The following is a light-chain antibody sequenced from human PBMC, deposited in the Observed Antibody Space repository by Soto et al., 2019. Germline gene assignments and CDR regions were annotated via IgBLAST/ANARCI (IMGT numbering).Light chain of an antibody. V-gene: IGKV3D-15*01. J-gene: IGKJ1*01. CDR2: GAS. CDR3: QQYNNWPGT. CDR1: QSVSSN. Sequence: EIVMTQSPATLSVSPGEGATLSCRASQSVSSNLAWYQQKPGQAPRLLIYGASTRATGIPARFSGSATGTECTLTISSLQSEDFAVYYCQQYNNWPGTFGPGTKVEIK.